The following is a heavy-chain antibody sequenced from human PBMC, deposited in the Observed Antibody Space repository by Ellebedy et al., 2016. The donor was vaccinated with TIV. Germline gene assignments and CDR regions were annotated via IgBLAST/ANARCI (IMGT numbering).Heavy chain of an antibody. V-gene: IGHV4-38-2*02. CDR2: MYHSGIR. CDR3: ARRHPSGYALG. CDR1: GYSISSGYY. J-gene: IGHJ4*02. Sequence: MPSETLSLTCNVSGYSISSGYYWAWMRQSPGTGPGWIASMYHSGIRYYNPSLKSRVTISVDTSKNHFSLRLTSVTAADTAVYSCARRHPSGYALGWGPGTLVTVSS. D-gene: IGHD5-12*01.